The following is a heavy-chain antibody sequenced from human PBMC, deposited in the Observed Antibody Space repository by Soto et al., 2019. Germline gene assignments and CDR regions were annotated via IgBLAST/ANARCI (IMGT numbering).Heavy chain of an antibody. Sequence: SETLSLTCTVSGGSISSGGYYWSWIRQHPGKGLEWIGYIYYSGSTYYNPSLKSRVTISVDTSKNQFSLKLSSVTAADTAVYYCATYRAAGSGEFSRFDPSGQGTLVTDSS. CDR1: GGSISSGGYY. D-gene: IGHD6-19*01. J-gene: IGHJ5*02. CDR3: ATYRAAGSGEFSRFDP. CDR2: IYYSGST. V-gene: IGHV4-31*03.